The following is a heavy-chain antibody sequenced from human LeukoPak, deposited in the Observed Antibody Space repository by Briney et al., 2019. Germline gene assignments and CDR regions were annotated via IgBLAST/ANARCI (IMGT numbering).Heavy chain of an antibody. CDR3: AELGITMIGGV. Sequence: GGSLRLSCAASGFTFSNYEINWVRQAPGRGLEWISYISGSGTSIYHANSVKGRFTISRDNAKNSVYLQMNSLRAEDTAVYYCAELGITMIGGVWGKGTTVTISS. D-gene: IGHD3-10*02. J-gene: IGHJ6*04. CDR1: GFTFSNYE. CDR2: ISGSGTSI. V-gene: IGHV3-48*03.